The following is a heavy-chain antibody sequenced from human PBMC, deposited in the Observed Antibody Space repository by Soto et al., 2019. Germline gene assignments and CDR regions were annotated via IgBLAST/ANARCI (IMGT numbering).Heavy chain of an antibody. CDR3: ARGPSYYDFWSGYHYYYMDV. V-gene: IGHV1-8*01. CDR1: VYTFTSYD. D-gene: IGHD3-3*01. J-gene: IGHJ6*03. Sequence: ASVKVSCKASVYTFTSYDINWVRQATGQGLEWMGWMNPNSGNTGYAQKFQGRVTMTRNTSISTAYMELSSLRSEDTAVYYCARGPSYYDFWSGYHYYYMDVWGKGTTVTVSS. CDR2: MNPNSGNT.